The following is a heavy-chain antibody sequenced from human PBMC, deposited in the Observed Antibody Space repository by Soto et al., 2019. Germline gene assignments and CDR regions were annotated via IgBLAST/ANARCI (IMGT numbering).Heavy chain of an antibody. D-gene: IGHD6-19*01. CDR1: GGSINSRYW. CDR2: IYYSEST. J-gene: IGHJ4*02. V-gene: IGHV4-4*02. CDR3: ARHPPIAVAAIDY. Sequence: PSETLSLTCAVSGGSINSRYWWSWVRQSPGKGLEWIGEIYYSESTYYNPSLKSRVTISVDTSKNQFSLKLSSVTAADTAVYYCARHPPIAVAAIDYWGQGTLVTVSS.